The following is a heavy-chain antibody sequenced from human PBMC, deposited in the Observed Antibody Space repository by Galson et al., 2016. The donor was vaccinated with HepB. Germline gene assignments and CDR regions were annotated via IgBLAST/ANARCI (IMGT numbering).Heavy chain of an antibody. CDR1: GDSISSDKC. J-gene: IGHJ4*02. V-gene: IGHV4-4*02. D-gene: IGHD6-13*01. Sequence: SETLSLTCSVFGDSISSDKCWSWVRQSPGKGLEWIGEICPGGYTNYNPSLKSQVTISVDKSKNQVSLWLRSVSAADTAMYYCAAAGGREGITPVWGQGTLVTVSS. CDR3: AAAGGREGITPV. CDR2: ICPGGYT.